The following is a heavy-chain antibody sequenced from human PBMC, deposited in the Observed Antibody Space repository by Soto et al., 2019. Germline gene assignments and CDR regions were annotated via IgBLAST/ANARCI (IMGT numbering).Heavy chain of an antibody. Sequence: QRLSCAASGFTFSTYELNWVRQAPGRGLEWISYISVSGNIIKYADSVKGRFTISRDNSERTLHLHMSSLRVDDTAVYFCVRDTMRASAAASLDYWGQGTQVTVSS. J-gene: IGHJ4*02. CDR1: GFTFSTYE. D-gene: IGHD6-13*01. CDR3: VRDTMRASAAASLDY. CDR2: ISVSGNII. V-gene: IGHV3-48*03.